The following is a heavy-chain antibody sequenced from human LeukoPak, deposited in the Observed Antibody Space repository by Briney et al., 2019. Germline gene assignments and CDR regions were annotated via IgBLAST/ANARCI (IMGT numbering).Heavy chain of an antibody. Sequence: SETLSLTCAVSGGSFSGYYWSWIRQPPGKGLEWIGEINHSGSTNYNPSLKSRVTISVDTSKNQFSLKLSSVTAADTAVYYCARGYLLRGIIITMINYFDYWGQGTLVTVSS. CDR2: INHSGST. CDR1: GGSFSGYY. CDR3: ARGYLLRGIIITMINYFDY. D-gene: IGHD3-10*01. J-gene: IGHJ4*02. V-gene: IGHV4-34*01.